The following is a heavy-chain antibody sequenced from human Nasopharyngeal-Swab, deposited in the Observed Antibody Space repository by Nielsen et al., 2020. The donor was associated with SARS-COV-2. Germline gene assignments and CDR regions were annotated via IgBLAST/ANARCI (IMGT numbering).Heavy chain of an antibody. CDR2: INQMVIAK. J-gene: IGHJ4*02. V-gene: IGHV3-7*01. D-gene: IGHD3-22*01. Sequence: GGPLRPSCAPSAFTFSGYWMNWVRQAPGKGLEWVASINQMVIAKYYVDPVKGRFTIPRDNAKNSLYLQMNSLRVEDTAVYYCARVPGGYDSSGYYFDQWGQGTLVTVSS. CDR3: ARVPGGYDSSGYYFDQ. CDR1: AFTFSGYW.